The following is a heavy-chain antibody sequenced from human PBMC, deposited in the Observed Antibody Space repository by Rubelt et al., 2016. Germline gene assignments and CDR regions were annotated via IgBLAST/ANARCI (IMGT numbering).Heavy chain of an antibody. D-gene: IGHD6-25*01. V-gene: IGHV1-46*01. Sequence: QVQLVQSGAEVKKPGASVKVSCKASGYTFTSYLMVWVRQAPGQGLECLGTITPNGGNTNYAQNFQGRVARTRDTSTSTVYMELSSLRSEDTAVYYCAREIIAAAGFDYWGQGTLVTVSS. CDR1: GYTFTSYL. CDR2: ITPNGGNT. CDR3: AREIIAAAGFDY. J-gene: IGHJ4*02.